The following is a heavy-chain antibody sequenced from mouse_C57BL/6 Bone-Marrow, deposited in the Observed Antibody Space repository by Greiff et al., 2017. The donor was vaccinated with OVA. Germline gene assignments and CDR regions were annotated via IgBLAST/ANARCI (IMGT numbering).Heavy chain of an antibody. CDR3: ARGKYGGYAMDY. D-gene: IGHD5-1-1*01. CDR1: GYTFTSYG. Sequence: VQLQQPGAELVKPGASVKLSCKASGYTFTSYGISWVKQRTGQGLEWIGEIYPRSGNTYYNEKFKGKATLTADKSSSTAYMELRSLTSEDSAVYFCARGKYGGYAMDYWGQGTSVTVSS. V-gene: IGHV1-81*01. J-gene: IGHJ4*01. CDR2: IYPRSGNT.